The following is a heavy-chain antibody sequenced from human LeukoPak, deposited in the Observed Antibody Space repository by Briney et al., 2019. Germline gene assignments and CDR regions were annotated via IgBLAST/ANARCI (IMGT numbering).Heavy chain of an antibody. V-gene: IGHV3-48*03. D-gene: IGHD2-2*03. CDR2: ISRSGSTI. Sequence: PGRSLRLSCAASGFTFISYEMNWVRQAPGKGLEWVSYISRSGSTIYYADSVKGRFTISRDNAKNSLYLQMNSLRAEDTAVYYCARDGYCSSTSCYYYYGMDVWGKGTTVTVSS. CDR1: GFTFISYE. J-gene: IGHJ6*04. CDR3: ARDGYCSSTSCYYYYGMDV.